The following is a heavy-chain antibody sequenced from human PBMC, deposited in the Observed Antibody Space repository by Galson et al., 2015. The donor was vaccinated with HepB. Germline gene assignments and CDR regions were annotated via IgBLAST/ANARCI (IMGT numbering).Heavy chain of an antibody. J-gene: IGHJ6*01. V-gene: IGHV3-48*01. D-gene: IGHD5-12*01. CDR3: VRDDYNFEGYEKNGMDV. CDR1: GFIFNSFT. CDR2: INRSGKTT. Sequence: SLRLSCAASGFIFNSFTMNWVRQTPGKGLEWVSYINRSGKTTNYATSVRGRFTISRVNAKRLVFLQMGSLTTEDTAIYYCVRDDYNFEGYEKNGMDVWGQGTTVTVSS.